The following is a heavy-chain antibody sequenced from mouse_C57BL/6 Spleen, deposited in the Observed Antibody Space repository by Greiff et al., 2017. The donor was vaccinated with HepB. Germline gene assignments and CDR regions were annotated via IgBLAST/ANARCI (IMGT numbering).Heavy chain of an antibody. Sequence: DVMLVASGEGLVKPGGSLKLSCAASGFTFSSYAMSWVRQTPEKRLEWVAYISSGGDYIYYADTVTGRFTISRDNARNTLYLQMSSLKSEDTAMYYCTRDGVLRGTGTFAYWGQGTLVTVSA. CDR2: ISSGGDYI. V-gene: IGHV5-9-1*02. CDR1: GFTFSSYA. CDR3: TRDGVLRGTGTFAY. J-gene: IGHJ3*01. D-gene: IGHD1-1*01.